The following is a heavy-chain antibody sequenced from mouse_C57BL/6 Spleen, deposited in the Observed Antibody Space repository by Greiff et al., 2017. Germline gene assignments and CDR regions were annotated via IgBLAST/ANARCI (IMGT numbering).Heavy chain of an antibody. CDR1: GYSFTDYN. D-gene: IGHD1-1*01. J-gene: IGHJ4*01. CDR2: INPNYGTT. CDR3: ASYYYGSSYGAMDY. Sequence: EVKLVESGPELVKPGASVKISCKASGYSFTDYNMNWVKQSNGKSLEWIGVINPNYGTTSYNQKFKGKATLTVDQSSSTAYMQLNSLTSEDSAVYYCASYYYGSSYGAMDYWGQGTSVTVSS. V-gene: IGHV1-39*01.